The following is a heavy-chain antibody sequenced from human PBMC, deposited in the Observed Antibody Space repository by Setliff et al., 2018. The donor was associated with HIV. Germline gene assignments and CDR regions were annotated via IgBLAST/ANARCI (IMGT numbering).Heavy chain of an antibody. CDR1: GFTFSDAW. Sequence: GGSLRLSCAASGFTFSDAWMSWVRQAPGKGLEWVASVTPDGGEKYYVDSVKGRFTISRDNAKNSLYLQMNSLRAEDTAVYYCARDSPYYYDSSGYCSVLDYWGQGTLVTVSS. CDR3: ARDSPYYYDSSGYCSVLDY. CDR2: VTPDGGEK. D-gene: IGHD3-22*01. J-gene: IGHJ4*02. V-gene: IGHV3-7*01.